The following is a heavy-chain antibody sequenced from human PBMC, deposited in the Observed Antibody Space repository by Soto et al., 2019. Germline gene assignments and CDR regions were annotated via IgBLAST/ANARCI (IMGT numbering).Heavy chain of an antibody. CDR1: GFTFSSYA. D-gene: IGHD3-9*01. V-gene: IGHV3-30-3*01. CDR3: AREGNDILTGYTLDY. Sequence: QTGGSLRLSCAASGFTFSSYAMHWVRQAPGKGLEWVAVISYDGSNKYYADSVKGRFTISRDNSKNTLYLQMNSLRAEDTAVYYCAREGNDILTGYTLDYWGQGTLVTVSS. J-gene: IGHJ4*02. CDR2: ISYDGSNK.